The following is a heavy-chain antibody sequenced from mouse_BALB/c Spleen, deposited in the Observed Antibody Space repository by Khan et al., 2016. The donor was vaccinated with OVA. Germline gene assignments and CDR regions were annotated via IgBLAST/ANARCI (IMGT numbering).Heavy chain of an antibody. Sequence: VKLQESGAELAKPGASVKMSCKASGYTFINYCILWVKQRPGQGLEWIGYINPSTGYTEYNQNFKDKATLTADKSSSTAFMQLSSLTSEDSAGYYCARRGLRWDFDYWGQGTTLTVSS. V-gene: IGHV1-7*01. J-gene: IGHJ2*01. CDR1: GYTFINYC. D-gene: IGHD1-1*01. CDR3: ARRGLRWDFDY. CDR2: INPSTGYT.